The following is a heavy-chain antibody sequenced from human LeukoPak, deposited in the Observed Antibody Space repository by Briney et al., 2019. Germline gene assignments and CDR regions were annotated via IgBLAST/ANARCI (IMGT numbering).Heavy chain of an antibody. Sequence: GGSLRLSCAASGFAFRSFAMHWVRQAPGKGLDWVAVISHDGSSDYYSPSLRGRFTISRDTSKNTLYLQVSRLRPDDTATYYCARMSASGRTNGAFDVWGRGTMVTVSS. D-gene: IGHD6-19*01. CDR3: ARMSASGRTNGAFDV. J-gene: IGHJ3*01. V-gene: IGHV3-30*15. CDR1: GFAFRSFA. CDR2: ISHDGSSD.